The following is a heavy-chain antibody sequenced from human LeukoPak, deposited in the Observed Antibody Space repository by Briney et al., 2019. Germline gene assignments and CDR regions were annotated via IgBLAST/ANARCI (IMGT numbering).Heavy chain of an antibody. Sequence: GGSLRLSCAASGFTVSSNYMSWVRQAPGKGLEWVSVIYSGGSTYYADSVKGRFTISRDNSKNTLYLQMNSLRAEDTAVYYCARNRMGGGSYGFFFDYWGQGTLVTVSS. CDR2: IYSGGST. V-gene: IGHV3-66*01. J-gene: IGHJ4*02. CDR3: ARNRMGGGSYGFFFDY. CDR1: GFTVSSNY. D-gene: IGHD1-26*01.